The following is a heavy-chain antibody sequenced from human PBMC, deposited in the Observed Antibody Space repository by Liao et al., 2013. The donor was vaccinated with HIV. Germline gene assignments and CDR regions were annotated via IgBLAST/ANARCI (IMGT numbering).Heavy chain of an antibody. Sequence: QVQLQESGPGLVKPSQTLSLTCTVSGGSISSGSYYWSWIRQPAGKGLEWIGRIYTSGSTKYNPSLKSRVTISVDTSKNQFSLKLSSVTAADTAVYYCASQPISSYYFDYWGQGTLVTVSS. V-gene: IGHV4-61*02. CDR1: GGSISSGSYY. CDR2: IYTSGST. CDR3: ASQPISSYYFDY. D-gene: IGHD3-16*02. J-gene: IGHJ4*02.